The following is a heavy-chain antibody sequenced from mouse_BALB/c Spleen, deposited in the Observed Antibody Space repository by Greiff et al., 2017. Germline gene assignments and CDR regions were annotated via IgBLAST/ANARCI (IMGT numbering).Heavy chain of an antibody. D-gene: IGHD3-3*01. Sequence: VQGVESGPGLVAPSQSLSITCTVSGFSLTSYGVHWVRQPPGKGLEWLGVIWAGGSTNYNSALMSRLSISKDNSKSQVFLKMNSLQTDDTAMYYCARAGDGGTDYLDYWGQGTTRTVSS. V-gene: IGHV2-9*02. J-gene: IGHJ2*01. CDR2: IWAGGST. CDR1: GFSLTSYG. CDR3: ARAGDGGTDYLDY.